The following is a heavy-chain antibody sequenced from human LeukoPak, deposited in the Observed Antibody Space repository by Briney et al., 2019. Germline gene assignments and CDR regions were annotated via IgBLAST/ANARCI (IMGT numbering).Heavy chain of an antibody. CDR3: AKDMTTRGAFDI. D-gene: IGHD1-1*01. J-gene: IGHJ3*02. V-gene: IGHV3-23*01. CDR1: GFAFSSYV. CDR2: IGGTGRT. Sequence: PGGSLRLSCAASGFAFSSYVINWVRQAPGKGLEWVSAIGGTGRTHYADPVKGRFTISRDNSKNTVFLQMNSLRAEDTAIFYCAKDMTTRGAFDIWGQGTMVTVSS.